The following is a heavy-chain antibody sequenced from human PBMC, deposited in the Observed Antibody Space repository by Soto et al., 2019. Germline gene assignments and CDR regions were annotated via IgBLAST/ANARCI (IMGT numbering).Heavy chain of an antibody. CDR2: INHSGST. CDR3: ARPGGYCSNTSCRKKKYYYYYMDV. J-gene: IGHJ6*03. D-gene: IGHD2-2*01. Sequence: QVQLQQWGAGLLKPSETLSLTCAVYGGSFSGYYWSWIRQPPGKGLEWIGEINHSGSTNYNPSLTSRFTISVDQAKNQYSLKPRSVTAADTAVYYCARPGGYCSNTSCRKKKYYYYYMDVWGKGTTVTVSS. V-gene: IGHV4-34*01. CDR1: GGSFSGYY.